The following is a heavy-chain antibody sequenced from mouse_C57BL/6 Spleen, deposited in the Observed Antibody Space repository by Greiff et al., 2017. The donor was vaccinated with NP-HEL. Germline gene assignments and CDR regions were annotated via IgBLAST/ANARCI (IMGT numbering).Heavy chain of an antibody. CDR2: INPSNGGT. Sequence: VQLQQPGPELVKPGASVKLSCKASGYTFTSYWMHWVKQRPGQGLEWIGNINPSNGGTNYNEKFKSKATLTVDTSSSTAYMQLSSLTSEDSAVDDCARETYYDYDDAMDYWGKGTTLTVSS. V-gene: IGHV1-53*01. D-gene: IGHD2-4*01. J-gene: IGHJ2*01. CDR3: ARETYYDYDDAMDY. CDR1: GYTFTSYW.